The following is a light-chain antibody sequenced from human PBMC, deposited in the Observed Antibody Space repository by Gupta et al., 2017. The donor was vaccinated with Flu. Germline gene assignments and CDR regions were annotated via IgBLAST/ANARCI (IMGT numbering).Light chain of an antibody. V-gene: IGLV4-69*01. CDR3: QNWGTGIGV. CDR2: LNSDGSH. Sequence: QLFLTQSPSASASLGASVKLTCTLSSGHRLHAIAWHQQQPEKGPRYMMKLNSDGSHTTGDAIPDRFSSSGSAATLYLTISNLEAEADDDYYSQNWGTGIGVFGGGTKLTVL. CDR1: SGHRLHA. J-gene: IGLJ2*01.